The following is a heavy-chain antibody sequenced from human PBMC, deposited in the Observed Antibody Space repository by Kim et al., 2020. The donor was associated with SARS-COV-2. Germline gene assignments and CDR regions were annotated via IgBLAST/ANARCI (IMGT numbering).Heavy chain of an antibody. V-gene: IGHV3-11*04. CDR3: ARDTVPKGGFDL. D-gene: IGHD4-4*01. CDR2: ISSSGSTI. Sequence: GGSLRLSCAASGFTFSDHYMSWVRQAPGKGLECVSYISSSGSTIYYADSVKGRFTISRDNAKSSLYLQMNSLRAEDTAGYHWARDTVPKGGFDLWGQGT. CDR1: GFTFSDHY. J-gene: IGHJ3*01.